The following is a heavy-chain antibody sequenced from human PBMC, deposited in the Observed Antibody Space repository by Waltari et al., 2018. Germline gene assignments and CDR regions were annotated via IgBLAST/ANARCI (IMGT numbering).Heavy chain of an antibody. V-gene: IGHV4-4*02. CDR1: GVSISASNW. CDR3: ANINRAVLGAYNY. J-gene: IGHJ4*02. Sequence: QVHLEESGPRLVKPSGTLSLTCAVSGVSISASNWWPWVRQPPGKGLEYIGEVFYSCRTQYNPSLKNRVTISVDKSRNNFSLQLTSVTAADTAVYFCANINRAVLGAYNYWGQGILVSVSS. D-gene: IGHD2-21*01. CDR2: VFYSCRT.